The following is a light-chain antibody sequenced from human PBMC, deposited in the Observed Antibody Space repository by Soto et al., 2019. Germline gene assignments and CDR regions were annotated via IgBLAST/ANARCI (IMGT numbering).Light chain of an antibody. V-gene: IGLV1-44*01. CDR3: AAWDDSLNGWV. J-gene: IGLJ3*02. CDR2: SNN. Sequence: QSVLTQPPSASGTPGQRVTISCSGSSSNIGSNIVNWYQQFPGTAPKLLIYSNNQRPSGVPDRFSGSKSGTSASLAISGLQSEDEADYYCAAWDDSLNGWVFGAGTKLTVL. CDR1: SSNIGSNI.